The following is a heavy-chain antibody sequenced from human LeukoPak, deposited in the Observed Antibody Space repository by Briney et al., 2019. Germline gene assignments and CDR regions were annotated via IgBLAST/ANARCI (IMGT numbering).Heavy chain of an antibody. CDR1: GGSISSYY. CDR3: TRGVNLYGSRNYYFDN. V-gene: IGHV4-4*07. CDR2: IYSSGST. D-gene: IGHD3-10*01. Sequence: SETLSLTCTVSGGSISSYYWSWIRQPAGKGLEWIGRIYSSGSTNYNPSLKGRVTMSIDTSKSQFTLKMSSVTAADTAVYYCTRGVNLYGSRNYYFDNWGQGTLVTVSS. J-gene: IGHJ4*02.